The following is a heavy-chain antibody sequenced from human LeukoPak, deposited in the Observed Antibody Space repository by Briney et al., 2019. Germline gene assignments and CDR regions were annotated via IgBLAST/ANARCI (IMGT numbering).Heavy chain of an antibody. J-gene: IGHJ4*02. Sequence: SETLSLTCAVYGGSFSGYYWSWIRQPPGKGLEWIGEINHSGSTNYNPSLKSRVTISVDTSKNQFSLKLSCVTAADTAVYYCARGGEYGSGSYYKYWGQGTLVTVSS. D-gene: IGHD3-10*01. CDR2: INHSGST. CDR1: GGSFSGYY. V-gene: IGHV4-34*01. CDR3: ARGGEYGSGSYYKY.